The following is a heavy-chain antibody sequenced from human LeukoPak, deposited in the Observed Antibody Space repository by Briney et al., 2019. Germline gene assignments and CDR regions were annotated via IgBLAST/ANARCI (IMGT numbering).Heavy chain of an antibody. J-gene: IGHJ5*02. CDR1: GYTFTSYG. Sequence: GASVKVSCKASGYTFTSYGISWVRQAPGQGLEWMGWISAYNGYTNYAQNLQGRVTMTTDTSTSTAYVELTSLRSDDTAVYYCARALARDVYNINWFDPWGQGTLVTVSS. CDR2: ISAYNGYT. CDR3: ARALARDVYNINWFDP. V-gene: IGHV1-18*01. D-gene: IGHD5-24*01.